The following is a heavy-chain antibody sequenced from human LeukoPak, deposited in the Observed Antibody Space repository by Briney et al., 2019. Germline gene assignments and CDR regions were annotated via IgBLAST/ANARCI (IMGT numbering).Heavy chain of an antibody. CDR3: ASLQLVYWYFDL. D-gene: IGHD1-1*01. CDR1: GGSFSGYY. Sequence: PSETLSLTCAVYGGSFSGYYWSWIRQPPGKGLEWIGEIYHSGSTNYNPSLKSRVTISVDKSKNQFSLKLSSVTAADTAVYYCASLQLVYWYFDLWGRGTLVTVSS. CDR2: IYHSGST. J-gene: IGHJ2*01. V-gene: IGHV4-34*01.